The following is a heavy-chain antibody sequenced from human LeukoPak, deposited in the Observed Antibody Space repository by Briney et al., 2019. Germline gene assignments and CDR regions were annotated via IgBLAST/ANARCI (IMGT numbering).Heavy chain of an antibody. J-gene: IGHJ4*02. CDR1: GFTFKTYN. D-gene: IGHD6-19*01. Sequence: GGSLRLSCVGSGFTFKTYNMNWVRQAPGKGLEWVASIGSSSEYMYYADSVKDRFTISRDNAKNLVYLQMKRLRAEDTAIYYCAKAIAVAGEDDYWGQGTLVTVSS. CDR2: IGSSSEYM. V-gene: IGHV3-21*01. CDR3: AKAIAVAGEDDY.